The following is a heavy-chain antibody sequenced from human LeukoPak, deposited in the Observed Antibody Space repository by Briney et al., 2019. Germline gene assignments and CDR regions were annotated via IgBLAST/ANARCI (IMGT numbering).Heavy chain of an antibody. J-gene: IGHJ6*02. V-gene: IGHV3-30*02. CDR1: GFTFSSYG. Sequence: PGGSLRLSCAASGFTFSSYGMHWVRQAPGKGLEWVAFIRYDGSNKYYADSVKGRFTMSRDTSTNTLYLQMNSLKTEDSAVYYCAREKYRDGYNSSIYFYQYYGMDVWGQGTTVAVSS. CDR3: AREKYRDGYNSSIYFYQYYGMDV. CDR2: IRYDGSNK. D-gene: IGHD5-24*01.